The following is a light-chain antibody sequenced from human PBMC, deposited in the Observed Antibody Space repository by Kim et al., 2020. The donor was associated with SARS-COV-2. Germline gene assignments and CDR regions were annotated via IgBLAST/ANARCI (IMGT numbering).Light chain of an antibody. J-gene: IGLJ2*01. CDR3: SSFAGSNKL. Sequence: QSALIQPPSVSGSPGQSVTISCTGTSSDVGSYDYVSWYQQHPGTVPKPMIYNVNTRPSGVPDRFSGSKSGNTASMTISGLQAEDEADYYCSSFAGSNKLFGGGTQLTVL. V-gene: IGLV2-8*01. CDR1: SSDVGSYDY. CDR2: NVN.